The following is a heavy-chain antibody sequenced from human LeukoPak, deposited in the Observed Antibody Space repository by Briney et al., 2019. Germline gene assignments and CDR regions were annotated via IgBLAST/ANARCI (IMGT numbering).Heavy chain of an antibody. D-gene: IGHD2/OR15-2a*01. CDR1: GYTFTSYD. J-gene: IGHJ6*03. CDR3: ARRYKNVVVPGYYMDV. V-gene: IGHV1-8*01. Sequence: ASVMVSCKASGYTFTSYDINWVRQATGQGPEWMGWMNPNSGNTGYAQKFQGRVTMTRNTSISTAYMELSSLTSEDTAVYYRARRYKNVVVPGYYMDVWGKGTTVTVSS. CDR2: MNPNSGNT.